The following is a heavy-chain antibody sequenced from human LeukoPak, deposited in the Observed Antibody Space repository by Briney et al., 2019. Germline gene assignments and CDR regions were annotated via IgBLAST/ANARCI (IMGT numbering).Heavy chain of an antibody. D-gene: IGHD6-19*01. CDR2: IYYSGST. CDR1: GGSISSYY. Sequence: PSETLSLTCTVSGGSISSYYWSWIRQPPGKGLEWIGYIYYSGSTNYNPSLKSRVTISVDTSKNQFSLKLSSVTAADTAVYYCARPHSSGWYSFFFYWGQGTLVTVSS. V-gene: IGHV4-59*12. CDR3: ARPHSSGWYSFFFY. J-gene: IGHJ4*02.